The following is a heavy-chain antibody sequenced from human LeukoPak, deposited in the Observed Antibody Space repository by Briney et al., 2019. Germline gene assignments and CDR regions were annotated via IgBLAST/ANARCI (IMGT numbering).Heavy chain of an antibody. CDR2: ISSSSSYI. J-gene: IGHJ4*02. V-gene: IGHV3-21*01. Sequence: GGSLRLSCAASGFTFSSYSMNWVRQAPGKGLEWVSCISSSSSYIYYADSVKGRFTISRDNAKNSLYLQMNSPRAEDTAVYYCARVISVAGYDYWGQGTLVTVSS. D-gene: IGHD6-19*01. CDR3: ARVISVAGYDY. CDR1: GFTFSSYS.